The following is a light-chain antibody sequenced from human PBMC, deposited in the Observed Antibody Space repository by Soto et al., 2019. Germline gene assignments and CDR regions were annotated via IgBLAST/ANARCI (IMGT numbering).Light chain of an antibody. CDR3: AAWDDSLKGWV. J-gene: IGLJ3*02. V-gene: IGLV1-44*01. CDR1: SSNIGSET. CDR2: ANN. Sequence: QSVLTQPPSASGTPGQRVTISCSGSSSNIGSETVNWYQQVPGTAPKLLIYANNQRPSGVPDRFSVSKSGTSASLAIGGLQSEDEAAYYCAAWDDSLKGWVFGGGTKLTVL.